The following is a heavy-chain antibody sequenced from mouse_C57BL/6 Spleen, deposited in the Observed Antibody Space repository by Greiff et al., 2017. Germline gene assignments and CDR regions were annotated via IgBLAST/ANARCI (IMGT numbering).Heavy chain of an antibody. Sequence: QVQLQQPGAELVKPGASVKMSCKASGYTFTSYWITWVKQRPGQGLEWIGDIYPGSGSTNYNEKFKSKATLTVDTSSSTAYMQLSSLTSEDSAVYYCARQLTTVVAHYAMDYWGQGTSVTVSS. CDR2: IYPGSGST. V-gene: IGHV1-55*01. D-gene: IGHD1-1*01. CDR1: GYTFTSYW. CDR3: ARQLTTVVAHYAMDY. J-gene: IGHJ4*01.